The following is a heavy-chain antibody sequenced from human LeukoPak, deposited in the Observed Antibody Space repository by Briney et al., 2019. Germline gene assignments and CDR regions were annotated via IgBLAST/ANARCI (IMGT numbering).Heavy chain of an antibody. Sequence: ASETLSLTCTVSGYSISSGYYWGWIRPPPGKGLEWIGSIYHSGSTYYNPSLKSRVTISVDTSKNQFSLKLSSVTAADTAVYYCARDCGWGSTSCLSDAFDIWGQGTMVTVSS. CDR1: GYSISSGYY. CDR3: ARDCGWGSTSCLSDAFDI. V-gene: IGHV4-38-2*02. J-gene: IGHJ3*02. CDR2: IYHSGST. D-gene: IGHD2-2*01.